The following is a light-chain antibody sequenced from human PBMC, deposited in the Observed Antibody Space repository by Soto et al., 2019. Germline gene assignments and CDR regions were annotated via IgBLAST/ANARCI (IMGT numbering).Light chain of an antibody. Sequence: QSVLTQPPSVSAAPGQRVTISCSGSSSNIGNHHVSWYQQLPGRTPKLLMYENYKRPSGTPDRFSGSKSGTSATLGITGLQTGDEANYYCGTWDSSLSAWVFGGGTQLTVL. V-gene: IGLV1-51*02. CDR1: SSNIGNHH. CDR3: GTWDSSLSAWV. CDR2: ENY. J-gene: IGLJ3*02.